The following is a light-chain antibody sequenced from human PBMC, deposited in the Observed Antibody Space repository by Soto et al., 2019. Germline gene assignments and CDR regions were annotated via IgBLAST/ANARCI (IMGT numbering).Light chain of an antibody. V-gene: IGKV3-20*01. Sequence: EIVLSQSPGTLSLSLGERATLSCSASQSVSSSYLAWYQQKPGQAPRLLIYAASSRATGIPDRFSGSGSGTDFTLTISRLEPEDFAVYYCQQYGSSPEWTFGQGTKVDIK. CDR2: AAS. CDR1: QSVSSSY. CDR3: QQYGSSPEWT. J-gene: IGKJ1*01.